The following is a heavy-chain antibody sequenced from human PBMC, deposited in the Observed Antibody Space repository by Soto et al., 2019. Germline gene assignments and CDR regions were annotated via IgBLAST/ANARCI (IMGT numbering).Heavy chain of an antibody. D-gene: IGHD3-3*01. CDR1: GYTLTELS. CDR2: FDPEDGET. J-gene: IGHJ5*02. V-gene: IGHV1-24*01. CDR3: ATLGPYDFWRSTKGGWFDP. Sequence: ASVKVSCKVSGYTLTELSMHWVRQAPGKGLEWMGGFDPEDGETIYAQKFQGRVTMTEDTSTDTAYMELSSLRSEDTAVYYCATLGPYDFWRSTKGGWFDPWGQGTLVTVSS.